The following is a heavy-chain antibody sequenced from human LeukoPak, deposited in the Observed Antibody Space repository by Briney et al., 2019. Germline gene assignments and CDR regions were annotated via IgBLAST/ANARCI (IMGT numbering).Heavy chain of an antibody. CDR2: IYTNGST. V-gene: IGHV4-61*02. J-gene: IGHJ4*02. Sequence: SETLSLTCTVSGGSINSDSYYWSRIRRPAGKGLVWIVRIYTNGSTNYNPSLKSRVSISADTSKNQFSLNLSSVTAADTAVYYCAIRGPSGSEGRAFDYWGQGALVTVSS. D-gene: IGHD3-10*01. CDR1: GGSINSDSYY. CDR3: AIRGPSGSEGRAFDY.